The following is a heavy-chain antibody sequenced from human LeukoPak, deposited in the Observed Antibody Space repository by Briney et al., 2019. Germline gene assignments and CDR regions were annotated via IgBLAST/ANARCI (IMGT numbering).Heavy chain of an antibody. CDR2: SSSSGSTI. D-gene: IGHD3-3*01. CDR1: GFSFSDYY. V-gene: IGHV3-11*01. CDR3: ARDHRALHDFWSGFWFDP. J-gene: IGHJ5*02. Sequence: GGSLRLSCVASGFSFSDYYMTWLRQAPGKGLGWVSYSSSSGSTIYHADPVKGRFAISRDNARNSLYLQINSLRAEDTAVYYCARDHRALHDFWSGFWFDPWGQGTLVTVSS.